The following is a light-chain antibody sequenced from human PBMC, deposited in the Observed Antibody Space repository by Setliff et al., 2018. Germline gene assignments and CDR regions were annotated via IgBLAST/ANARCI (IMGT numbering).Light chain of an antibody. J-gene: IGLJ2*01. CDR3: CSYASSTTFVV. CDR1: SSDVGKYNL. V-gene: IGLV2-23*02. CDR2: DVT. Sequence: QSVLGQPASVSGSPGQSITISCTGTSSDVGKYNLVSWYQQYPGKAPKLMIYDVTKRPSGVSNRFSGSKSDKTASLTISGLQAEDEADYYCCSYASSTTFVVFGGGTKVTVL.